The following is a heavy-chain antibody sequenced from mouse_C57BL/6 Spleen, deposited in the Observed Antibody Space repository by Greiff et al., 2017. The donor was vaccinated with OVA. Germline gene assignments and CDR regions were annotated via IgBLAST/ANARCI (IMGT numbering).Heavy chain of an antibody. J-gene: IGHJ3*01. CDR3: ARYSQYYYGSEGFAY. D-gene: IGHD1-1*01. Sequence: VKLQESGPELVKPGASVKISCKASGYAFSSSWMNWVKQRPGKGLEWIGRIYPGDGDTNYNGKFKGKATLTADQSSSTAYMQLSSLTSEDSAVYFCARYSQYYYGSEGFAYWGQGTLVTVSA. CDR2: IYPGDGDT. V-gene: IGHV1-82*01. CDR1: GYAFSSSW.